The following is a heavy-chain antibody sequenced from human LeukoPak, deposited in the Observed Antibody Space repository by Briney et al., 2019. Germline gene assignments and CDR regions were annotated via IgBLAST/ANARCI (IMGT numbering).Heavy chain of an antibody. CDR3: VRHFDY. CDR1: GGSMRNSY. J-gene: IGHJ4*02. Sequence: SETLSLTCTVSGGSMRNSYWSWIRQPPGKGLEWIGYIYYTGSTNYNPSLKSRVTMSVDTSKNQFSLNLYSVSAADTAVYYCVRHFDYWGQGTLVTVSS. CDR2: IYYTGST. V-gene: IGHV4-59*08.